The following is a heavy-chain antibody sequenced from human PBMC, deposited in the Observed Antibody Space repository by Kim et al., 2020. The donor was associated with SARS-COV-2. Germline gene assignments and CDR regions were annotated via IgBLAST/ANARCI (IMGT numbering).Heavy chain of an antibody. J-gene: IGHJ6*01. CDR2: IYTASVST. V-gene: IGHV3-23*03. CDR1: GFTFRKYG. Sequence: GGSLRLSCTASGFTFRKYGMNWVRQAPGKGLEWVSFIYTASVSTYYADSVKGRFTISRDDSKNTLYLQMNSLRAEDTAVYYCAKDSGGGYYYYYGMDVWG. D-gene: IGHD3-10*01. CDR3: AKDSGGGYYYYYGMDV.